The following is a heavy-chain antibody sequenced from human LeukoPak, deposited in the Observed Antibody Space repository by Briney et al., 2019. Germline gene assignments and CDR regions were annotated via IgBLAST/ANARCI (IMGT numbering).Heavy chain of an antibody. J-gene: IGHJ4*02. Sequence: GGTLRLSCAASGFTFTTYGMSWVRQAPGKGLEWVSAISGSGASTYYADSVKGRFTISRDNSKDTLYLQMNSLRAEDTALYYCTKGPRLTTAVPHYFDYWGQGTLVTVSS. CDR1: GFTFTTYG. CDR2: ISGSGAST. D-gene: IGHD1/OR15-1a*01. V-gene: IGHV3-23*01. CDR3: TKGPRLTTAVPHYFDY.